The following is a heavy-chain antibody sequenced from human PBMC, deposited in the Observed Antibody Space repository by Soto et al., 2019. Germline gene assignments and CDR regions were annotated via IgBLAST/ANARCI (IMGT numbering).Heavy chain of an antibody. D-gene: IGHD1-26*01. J-gene: IGHJ4*02. Sequence: KTSETLSLTCTVSGGSISSYYWSWIRRPPGKGLEWIGYIYYSGSTNYNPSLKSRVTISVDTSKNQFSLKLSSVTAADTAVYYCARVRSDYYFDYWGQGTLVTVSS. CDR2: IYYSGST. V-gene: IGHV4-59*01. CDR1: GGSISSYY. CDR3: ARVRSDYYFDY.